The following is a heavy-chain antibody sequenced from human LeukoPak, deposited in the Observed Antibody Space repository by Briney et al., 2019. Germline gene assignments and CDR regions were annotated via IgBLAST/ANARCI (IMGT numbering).Heavy chain of an antibody. D-gene: IGHD6-19*01. CDR1: GDSIRSPNW. CDR3: ARDGIEYSSGWYRVPDAFDI. CDR2: IYHSGSA. J-gene: IGHJ3*02. Sequence: PSETLSLTCTVSGDSIRSPNWWSWVRQPPGKGLQWIGEIYHSGSASYNPSLKSRVTIAVDMSRNQFSLKLTSLVAADTAVYYCARDGIEYSSGWYRVPDAFDIWGQGTMVTVSS. V-gene: IGHV4-4*02.